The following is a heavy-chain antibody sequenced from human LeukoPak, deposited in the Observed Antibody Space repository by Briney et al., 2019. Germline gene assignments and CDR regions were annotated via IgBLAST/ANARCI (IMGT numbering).Heavy chain of an antibody. CDR2: IYHSGST. CDR1: GVSISSGGYS. J-gene: IGHJ5*02. V-gene: IGHV4-30-2*01. Sequence: PSQTLSLTCAVSGVSISSGGYSWSWIRQPPGKGLEWIGYIYHSGSTYYNPSLKSRVTISVDRSKNQFSLKLSSVTAADTAVYYCARDHNWFDPWGQGTLVTVSS. CDR3: ARDHNWFDP.